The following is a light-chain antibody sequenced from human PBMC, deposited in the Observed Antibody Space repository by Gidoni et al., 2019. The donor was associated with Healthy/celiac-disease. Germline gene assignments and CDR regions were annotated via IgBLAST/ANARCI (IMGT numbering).Light chain of an antibody. J-gene: IGKJ4*01. CDR1: QRVSSY. CDR2: DAS. CDR3: QQRSNWPPLT. V-gene: IGKV3-11*01. Sequence: EFVLTQSPATLSLSPGERATLSCRASQRVSSYLAWYQQKPGQAPRLLIYDASNRATGIPARFSGSGSGTDFTLTISSLEPEDFAVYYCQQRSNWPPLTFXGXTKVEIK.